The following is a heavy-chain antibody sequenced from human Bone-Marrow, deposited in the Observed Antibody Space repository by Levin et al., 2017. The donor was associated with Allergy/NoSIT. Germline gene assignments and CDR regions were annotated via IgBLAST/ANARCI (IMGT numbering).Heavy chain of an antibody. CDR3: ARDERAMAGGDLDY. J-gene: IGHJ4*02. Sequence: GGSLRLSCAASGFSFSSHAMHWVRQAPGKGLEWVAMTWYDGSTKYYGDSVQGRFTISRDNSKNTLYLEMNSLRVEDTAIYYCARDERAMAGGDLDYWGQGTLVTVSS. V-gene: IGHV3-33*01. CDR2: TWYDGSTK. D-gene: IGHD5-24*01. CDR1: GFSFSSHA.